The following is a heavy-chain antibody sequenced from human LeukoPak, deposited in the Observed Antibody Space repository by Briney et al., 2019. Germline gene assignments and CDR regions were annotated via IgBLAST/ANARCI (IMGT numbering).Heavy chain of an antibody. V-gene: IGHV3-9*01. CDR2: ISWNSGSI. D-gene: IGHD6-13*01. Sequence: SLRLSCAASGFTFDDYAMHWVRQAPGKGLEWVSGISWNSGSIGYADSVKGRFTIFRDNAKNSLYLQMNSLRAEDTALYYCAKDTYSSSWYGAFDIWGQGTMVTVSS. CDR3: AKDTYSSSWYGAFDI. CDR1: GFTFDDYA. J-gene: IGHJ3*02.